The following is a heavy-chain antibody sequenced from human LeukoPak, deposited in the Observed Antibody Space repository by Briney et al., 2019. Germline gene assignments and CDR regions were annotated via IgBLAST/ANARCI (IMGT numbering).Heavy chain of an antibody. CDR2: MNPNSGNT. J-gene: IGHJ4*02. Sequence: ASVKVSCKASGYTFTSYDINWVRQTTGQGLEWMGWMNPNSGNTGYAQKFQGRVTITRDSSKSTAYMELSSLRSGDTAVYYCARTLPGGVVDYWGLGTLVTVSS. CDR1: GYTFTSYD. D-gene: IGHD1-14*01. V-gene: IGHV1-8*03. CDR3: ARTLPGGVVDY.